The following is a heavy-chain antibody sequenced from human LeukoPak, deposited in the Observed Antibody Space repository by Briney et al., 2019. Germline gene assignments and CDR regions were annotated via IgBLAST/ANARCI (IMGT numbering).Heavy chain of an antibody. V-gene: IGHV4-34*01. CDR2: INHSGST. Sequence: SETLSLTCAVYGGSFSGYYWGWIRQPPGKGLGWIGEINHSGSTNYNPSLKSRVTISVDTSKNQFSLKLSSVTAADTAVYYCARALDILTGTFDYWGQGTLVTVSS. J-gene: IGHJ4*02. CDR1: GGSFSGYY. CDR3: ARALDILTGTFDY. D-gene: IGHD3-9*01.